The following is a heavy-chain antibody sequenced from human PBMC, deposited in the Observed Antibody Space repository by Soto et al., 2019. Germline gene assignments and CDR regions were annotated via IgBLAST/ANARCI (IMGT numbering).Heavy chain of an antibody. CDR1: GDSVSSGTYF. J-gene: IGHJ4*02. Sequence: QVQLQESGPGLAKPSETLSVTCAVSGDSVSSGTYFWTWIRQPPGKELEWIGYISYTGSTIYNPSLKSRVTISVDTSRNQFSLRLSSVTAADTAVYYCARGEPRSAALGYWGQGTLVLVSS. CDR3: ARGEPRSAALGY. CDR2: ISYTGST. D-gene: IGHD1-26*01. V-gene: IGHV4-61*01.